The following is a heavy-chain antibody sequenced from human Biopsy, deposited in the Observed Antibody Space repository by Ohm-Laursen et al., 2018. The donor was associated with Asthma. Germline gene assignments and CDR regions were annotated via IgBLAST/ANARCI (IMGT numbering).Heavy chain of an antibody. CDR1: GFRFSSYA. J-gene: IGHJ4*02. V-gene: IGHV3-30*15. CDR2: ITYDGSKT. CDR3: ARESVFCGGLCYSPPDF. D-gene: IGHD2-21*02. Sequence: SLRLSCAASGFRFSSYAMHWVRQAPGKGLEWVALITYDGSKTIYGDSVRGRFTVSRDSSTNTLYLQMSSLRPEDTAVYYCARESVFCGGLCYSPPDFWGKGTLVTVSS.